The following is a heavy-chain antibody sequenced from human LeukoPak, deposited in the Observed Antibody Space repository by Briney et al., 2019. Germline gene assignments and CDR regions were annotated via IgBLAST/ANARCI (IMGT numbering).Heavy chain of an antibody. CDR2: ISYDGSNK. CDR1: GFTFSSYA. CDR3: ARSYSRSGYYLALFDY. V-gene: IGHV3-30-3*01. D-gene: IGHD3-3*01. J-gene: IGHJ4*02. Sequence: PGGSLRLSCAASGFTFSSYAMHWVRQAPGKGLEWVAVISYDGSNKYYADSVKGRFTISRDNSKNTLYLQMNSLRAEDTAVYYCARSYSRSGYYLALFDYWGQGTLVTVSS.